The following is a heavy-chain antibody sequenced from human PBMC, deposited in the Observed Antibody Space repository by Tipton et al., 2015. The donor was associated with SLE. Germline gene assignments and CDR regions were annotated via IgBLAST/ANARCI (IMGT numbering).Heavy chain of an antibody. CDR1: GDSISSSY. V-gene: IGHV4-59*08. CDR2: IYNGGST. Sequence: TLSLTCTVSGDSISSSYWSWIRRSPGKGLEWIGYIYNGGSTNYNPSLKSRVTISVDASKNQLSLELTSVTAADTAVYYCARQVDTDVVGSWSFVFWGRGTLVTVSP. CDR3: ARQVDTDVVGSWSFVF. D-gene: IGHD6-13*01. J-gene: IGHJ2*01.